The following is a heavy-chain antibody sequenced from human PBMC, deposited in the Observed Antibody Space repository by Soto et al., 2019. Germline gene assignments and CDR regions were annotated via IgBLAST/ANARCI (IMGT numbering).Heavy chain of an antibody. CDR3: TTYQEWLLGY. Sequence: GGALRLSCAASGFTFSNAWMNWVRQAPGKGLEWVGRIKSKTDGGTTDYAAPVKGRSTITRDDSKNTLYLQMTTLNTEDTSLFYCTTYQEWLLGYWGQGPLVTVSS. V-gene: IGHV3-15*07. CDR2: IKSKTDGGTT. D-gene: IGHD3-3*01. CDR1: GFTFSNAW. J-gene: IGHJ4*02.